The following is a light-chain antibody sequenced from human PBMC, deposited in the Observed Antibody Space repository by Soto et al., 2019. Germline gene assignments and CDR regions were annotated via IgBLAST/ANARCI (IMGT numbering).Light chain of an antibody. V-gene: IGKV1-5*01. Sequence: DIPMPQSPSTLSASVVDRVTITCRASQSISSWLAWYQQKPGKAPNLLIYDASNLEIGVPSRFSGSGSGTHFTFTISSLQTEDIGTYYCQQYDSRPITFGRGTRLEIK. CDR2: DAS. J-gene: IGKJ5*01. CDR1: QSISSW. CDR3: QQYDSRPIT.